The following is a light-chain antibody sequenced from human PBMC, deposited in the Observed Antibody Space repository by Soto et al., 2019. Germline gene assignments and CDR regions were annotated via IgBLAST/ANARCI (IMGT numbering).Light chain of an antibody. CDR2: SAS. CDR1: QGIRND. V-gene: IGKV1-6*01. Sequence: AIQMTQSPSSLSASVGDRVTITCRASQGIRNDLDWFQQKPGKAPKLLIYSASILQTGVPSRFSGSGSETDFTLTISSLQPEDFATYYCQRANSLPPTFGQGTRLEIK. J-gene: IGKJ5*01. CDR3: QRANSLPPT.